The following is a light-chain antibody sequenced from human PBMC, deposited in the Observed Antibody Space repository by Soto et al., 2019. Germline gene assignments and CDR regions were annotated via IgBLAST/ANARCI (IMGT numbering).Light chain of an antibody. CDR1: QSVSDF. CDR2: GAS. V-gene: IGKV3-15*01. CDR3: QQYSNWPLLS. J-gene: IGKJ4*01. Sequence: IVLTPSPATLSLSPGERPTPSCXASQSVSDFLDWYQQKPGQAPRLLIYGASSRAIGIPARFSGSGFGTEFTLTISSLQSEDFVVYYCQQYSNWPLLSFGGGTKVDIK.